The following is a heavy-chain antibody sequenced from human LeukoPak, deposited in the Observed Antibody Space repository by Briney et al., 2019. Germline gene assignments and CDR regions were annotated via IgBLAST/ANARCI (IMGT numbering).Heavy chain of an antibody. CDR3: AREPFRGVIYYYYYMDV. Sequence: PGGSLRLSCAASGFTFSNYAMSWVRQAPGKGLEWVSAISGSGDNTYYADSVKGRFTVSRDNSKNTLYVQMSSLRAEDTALYYCAREPFRGVIYYYYYMDVWGKGTTVTVSS. CDR2: ISGSGDNT. CDR1: GFTFSNYA. V-gene: IGHV3-23*01. D-gene: IGHD3-10*01. J-gene: IGHJ6*03.